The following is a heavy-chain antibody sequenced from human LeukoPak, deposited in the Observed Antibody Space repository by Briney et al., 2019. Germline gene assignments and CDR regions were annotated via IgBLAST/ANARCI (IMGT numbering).Heavy chain of an antibody. V-gene: IGHV3-9*01. Sequence: LSGRSLRLSCAASGLTFDDYAMHWVRHAPGKGLEWVSGISWNSGSIGYADSVKGRFTISRDNAKNSLYLQMNSLRAEDTALYYCAKAGTLGYCSSTSCPFDPWGQGTLVTVSS. D-gene: IGHD2-2*01. CDR2: ISWNSGSI. CDR3: AKAGTLGYCSSTSCPFDP. CDR1: GLTFDDYA. J-gene: IGHJ5*02.